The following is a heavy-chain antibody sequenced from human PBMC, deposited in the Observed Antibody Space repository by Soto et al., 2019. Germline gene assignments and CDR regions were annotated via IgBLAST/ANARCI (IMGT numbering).Heavy chain of an antibody. CDR2: VYNGATT. V-gene: IGHV4-59*01. CDR3: ARDDSERPATY. D-gene: IGHD3-10*01. CDR1: GGSISSYY. J-gene: IGHJ4*02. Sequence: SETLSLTCIVSGGSISSYYWTWTRQPPGKGLEWIGCVYNGATTTYNPSLKSRVTISVDTSKNQFSLKLTSVTAADTAMYYCARDDSERPATYWGQGTLVTVS.